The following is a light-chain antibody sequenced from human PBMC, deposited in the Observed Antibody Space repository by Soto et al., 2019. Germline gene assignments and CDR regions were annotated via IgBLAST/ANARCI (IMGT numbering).Light chain of an antibody. CDR3: QQYNNWPPRP. Sequence: EIVMTQSPATLSVSPGERATLSCRASQSVSSNLAWYQQKPGQAPRLLIYGASTRATGIPARFSGSGSGTEFTLTISSLQYEDFAVYYCQQYNNWPPRPFGQGTQVEIK. CDR2: GAS. J-gene: IGKJ1*01. CDR1: QSVSSN. V-gene: IGKV3-15*01.